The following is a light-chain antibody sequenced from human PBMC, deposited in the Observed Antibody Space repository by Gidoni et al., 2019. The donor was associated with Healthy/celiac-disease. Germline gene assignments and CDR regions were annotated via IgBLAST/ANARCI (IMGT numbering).Light chain of an antibody. CDR1: QSLLHSNGYNY. CDR3: MQALQTPRT. Sequence: IVMPQSPLSLPVTPGEPASISCRSSQSLLHSNGYNYLDWYLQKPGQSPQLLIYLGANRASGVPDRVSGSGSGTDFTLKISRVEAEDVGVYYCMQALQTPRTFGQGTRLEIK. J-gene: IGKJ5*01. V-gene: IGKV2-28*01. CDR2: LGA.